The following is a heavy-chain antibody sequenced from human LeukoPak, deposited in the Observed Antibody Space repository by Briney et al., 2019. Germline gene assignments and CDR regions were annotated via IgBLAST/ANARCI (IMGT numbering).Heavy chain of an antibody. J-gene: IGHJ5*02. V-gene: IGHV4-30-2*01. D-gene: IGHD2-2*01. CDR3: ARGGIVVVPAAAIRFLEWFPGGWFDP. CDR1: GGSISSGGSS. Sequence: SQTLSLTCAVSGGSISSGGSSWSWIRQPPGKGLEWIGYIYHSGSTYYNPSLKSRVTISVDRSKNQFSLKLSSVTAADTAVYYCARGGIVVVPAAAIRFLEWFPGGWFDPWGQGTLVTVSS. CDR2: IYHSGST.